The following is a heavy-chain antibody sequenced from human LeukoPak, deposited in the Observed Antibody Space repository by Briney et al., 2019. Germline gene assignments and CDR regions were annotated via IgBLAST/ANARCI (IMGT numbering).Heavy chain of an antibody. V-gene: IGHV3-7*01. J-gene: IGHJ4*02. CDR2: IKQDGSEK. D-gene: IGHD2-15*01. CDR1: GFTLITYW. Sequence: GGSLRLSCAASGFTLITYWMSWVRQAPGKGLEWVANIKQDGSEKYYVDSVKGRFTISRDNAKNSLYLQMNSLRAEDTAVYYCARGGSRNFDYWGQGTLVTVSS. CDR3: ARGGSRNFDY.